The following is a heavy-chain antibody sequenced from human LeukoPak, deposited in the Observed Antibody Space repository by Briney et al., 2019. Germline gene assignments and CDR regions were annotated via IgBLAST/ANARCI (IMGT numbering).Heavy chain of an antibody. D-gene: IGHD3-3*01. CDR2: INHSGST. CDR1: GGSFSGYY. Sequence: KPSETLSLTCAVYGGSFSGYYWSWIRQPPGKGLEWIGEINHSGSTNYNPSLKSRVTISVDTSKNQFSLKLSSVTAADTAVYYCARQYDFWSGYGSLGYWGQGTLVTVSS. J-gene: IGHJ4*02. V-gene: IGHV4-34*01. CDR3: ARQYDFWSGYGSLGY.